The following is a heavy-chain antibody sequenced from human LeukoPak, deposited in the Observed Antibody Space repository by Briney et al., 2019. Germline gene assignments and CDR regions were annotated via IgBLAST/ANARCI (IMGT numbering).Heavy chain of an antibody. CDR3: ARHVRRVFDY. CDR1: GGSFSGYY. CDR2: INHSGST. V-gene: IGHV4-34*01. J-gene: IGHJ4*02. D-gene: IGHD1-14*01. Sequence: PSETLSLTCAVSGGSFSGYYWSWIRQPPGKGLEWIGEINHSGSTNYNPSLKSRVTISVDTSKNQFSLKLSSVTAADTAVYYCARHVRRVFDYWGQGTLVTVSS.